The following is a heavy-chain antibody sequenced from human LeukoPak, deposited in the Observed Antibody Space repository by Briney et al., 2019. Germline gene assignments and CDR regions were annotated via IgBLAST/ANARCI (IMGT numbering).Heavy chain of an antibody. V-gene: IGHV4-59*11. Sequence: PSETLSLTCIVSGGSISTHYWNRIRQPPGEGLEWIGYMRYDGSTNYNPSLKSRVIISMDTSKNQLSLKLTSVTAADTAVYYCARGGEYSSEYNWFDPCGQGTLVSVSS. D-gene: IGHD6-25*01. CDR2: MRYDGST. CDR1: GGSISTHY. J-gene: IGHJ5*02. CDR3: ARGGEYSSEYNWFDP.